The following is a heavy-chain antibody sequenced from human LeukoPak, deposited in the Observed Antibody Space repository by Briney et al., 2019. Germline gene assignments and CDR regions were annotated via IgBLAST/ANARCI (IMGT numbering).Heavy chain of an antibody. CDR2: MNPNSGNT. D-gene: IGHD5-24*01. CDR3: ARDPAGRRDAEDY. V-gene: IGHV1-8*01. Sequence: VASVKVSCKASGDTFTSYDINWVGQAAGQGLEWMGWMNPNSGNTDYAQKFQGRVTMTRNTSKSTAYMELSSLRSEDTAVYYCARDPAGRRDAEDYWGQGTLVTVSS. J-gene: IGHJ4*02. CDR1: GDTFTSYD.